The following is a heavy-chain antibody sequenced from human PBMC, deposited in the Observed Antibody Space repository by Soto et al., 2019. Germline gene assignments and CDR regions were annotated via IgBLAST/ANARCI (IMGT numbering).Heavy chain of an antibody. D-gene: IGHD3-3*02. CDR1: DGSIGSFY. CDR3: ARSHSFDGSIYHYYFDF. V-gene: IGHV4-59*01. J-gene: IGHJ4*02. Sequence: PSETLTLTCTVSDGSIGSFYWSWIRQYTGGPLEWIGYIYASRATTYNPSLESRIAMSVDIPNNEFSLDLTSVTAADTAVYYCARSHSFDGSIYHYYFDFWGQGTLVTVSS. CDR2: IYASRAT.